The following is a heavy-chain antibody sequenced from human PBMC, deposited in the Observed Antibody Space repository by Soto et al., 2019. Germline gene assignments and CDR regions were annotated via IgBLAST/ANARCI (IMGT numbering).Heavy chain of an antibody. Sequence: GASVKVSCKASGYTFTSYYMHWVRQAPGQGLEWMGIINPSGGSTSYAQKFQGRVTMTRDTSTSTVYMELSSLRSEDTAVYYCASLNAGYSSSWYRFEFDYWGQGTLVTVSS. CDR1: GYTFTSYY. J-gene: IGHJ4*02. CDR2: INPSGGST. D-gene: IGHD6-13*01. CDR3: ASLNAGYSSSWYRFEFDY. V-gene: IGHV1-46*01.